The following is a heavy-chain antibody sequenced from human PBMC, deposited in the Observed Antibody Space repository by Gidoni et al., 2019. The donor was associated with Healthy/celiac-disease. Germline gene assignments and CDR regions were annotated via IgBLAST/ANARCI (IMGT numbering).Heavy chain of an antibody. J-gene: IGHJ4*02. D-gene: IGHD6-6*01. CDR2: ISWNSGSI. CDR3: ARKIAAPYYFDY. V-gene: IGHV3-9*01. Sequence: EVQLVASGGRLVQPGRSLRLSCAASGSTVDDYAMHWVRQAPGKGLEWVSGISWNSGSIGYADSVKGRFTISRDNAKNSLYLQMNSLRAEDTALYYCARKIAAPYYFDYWGQGTLVTVSS. CDR1: GSTVDDYA.